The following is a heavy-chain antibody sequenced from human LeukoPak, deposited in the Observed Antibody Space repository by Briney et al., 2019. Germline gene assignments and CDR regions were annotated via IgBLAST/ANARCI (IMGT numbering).Heavy chain of an antibody. V-gene: IGHV3-30*03. J-gene: IGHJ2*01. D-gene: IGHD4-17*01. Sequence: GGSLRLSCAASGFTFSSYGMHWVRQAPGKGLEWVAVISYDGSNKYYADSVKGRFTISRDNAKNSLYLQMNSLRDEDTAVYYCARAYGGDYGDYDSYFDLWGRGTLVTVSS. CDR2: ISYDGSNK. CDR1: GFTFSSYG. CDR3: ARAYGGDYGDYDSYFDL.